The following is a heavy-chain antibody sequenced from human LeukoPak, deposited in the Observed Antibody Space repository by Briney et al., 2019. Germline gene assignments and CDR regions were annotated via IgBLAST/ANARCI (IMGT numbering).Heavy chain of an antibody. V-gene: IGHV3-33*06. D-gene: IGHD1-26*01. Sequence: GRSLRLSCAASGFTFSSYGMHWVRQAPGKGLEWVAVIWYDGSNKYYADSVKGRFTISRDNSKNTLYLQMDSLRAEDTAVYYCAKEGYSGNHYFDYWGQGTLVTVSS. CDR3: AKEGYSGNHYFDY. J-gene: IGHJ4*02. CDR2: IWYDGSNK. CDR1: GFTFSSYG.